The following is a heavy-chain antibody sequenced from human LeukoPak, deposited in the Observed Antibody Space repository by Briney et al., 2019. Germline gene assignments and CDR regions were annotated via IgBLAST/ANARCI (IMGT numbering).Heavy chain of an antibody. CDR2: ISGSGGST. CDR3: AKERGNGVRGAFDI. Sequence: GGSLTLSCAASGFTFSSYAMNWVRQAPGKGVGWVSVISGSGGSTYYADSVKGRFTMSRDNSKNTLYLQMNSLRAEDTAVYYCAKERGNGVRGAFDIWGQGTMVTVSS. D-gene: IGHD4-17*01. V-gene: IGHV3-23*01. J-gene: IGHJ3*02. CDR1: GFTFSSYA.